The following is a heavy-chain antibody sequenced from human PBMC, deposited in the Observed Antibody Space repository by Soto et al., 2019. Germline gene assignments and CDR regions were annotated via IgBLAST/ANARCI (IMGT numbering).Heavy chain of an antibody. V-gene: IGHV1-69*13. CDR3: ARGCGGDCYPDPYLDY. CDR1: GGTFSSYA. CDR2: IIPIFGTA. Sequence: ASVKVSCKASGGTFSSYAISWVRQAPGQGLEWMGGIIPIFGTANYAQKFQGRVTITADESTSTAYMELSSLRSEDTAVYYCARGCGGDCYPDPYLDYWGQGTLVTVAS. D-gene: IGHD2-21*02. J-gene: IGHJ4*02.